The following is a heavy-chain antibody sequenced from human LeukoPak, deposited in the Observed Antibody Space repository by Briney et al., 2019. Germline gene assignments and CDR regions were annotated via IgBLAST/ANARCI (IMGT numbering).Heavy chain of an antibody. J-gene: IGHJ4*02. CDR1: GFTFSWYS. CDR3: AASTKHTAMVDY. Sequence: GGSLRLSCAASGFTFSWYSMNWVRQAPGKGLEWVSSISSSSYIYYAESVKGRFTISRDNAKNSLHLQMNSLRAEDTAVYYCAASTKHTAMVDYWGQGTLVTVSS. CDR2: ISSSSYI. V-gene: IGHV3-21*01. D-gene: IGHD5-18*01.